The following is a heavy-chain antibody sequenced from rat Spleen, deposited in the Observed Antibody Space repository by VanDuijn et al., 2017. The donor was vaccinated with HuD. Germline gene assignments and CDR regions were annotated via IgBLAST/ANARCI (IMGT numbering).Heavy chain of an antibody. J-gene: IGHJ3*01. CDR1: GFTFSDYN. D-gene: IGHD1-6*01. CDR3: ATGPRILRLDWFAY. V-gene: IGHV5S10*01. CDR2: IIYDESRT. Sequence: VQLVESGGGLVQPGKSLRLSCAASGFTFSDYNMAWVRQAPKKGLEWVANIIYDESRTYYRDSVKGRFTVSRDNAKNTLYLQMDSLRSEDTATYYCATGPRILRLDWFAYWGQGTLVTVSS.